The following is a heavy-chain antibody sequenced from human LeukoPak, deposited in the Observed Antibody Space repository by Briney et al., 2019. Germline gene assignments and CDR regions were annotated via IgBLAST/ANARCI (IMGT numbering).Heavy chain of an antibody. D-gene: IGHD3-22*01. CDR1: GYTFTSYG. V-gene: IGHV1-18*01. CDR2: ISAYNGNT. CDR3: ARDRAPDYYDSSGYYPLDY. Sequence: ASVKVSCKASGYTFTSYGISWVRQAPGQGLEWMGWISAYNGNTNYAQKLQGRVTMTTDTTTSTAYMELRGLRSDDTAVYYCARDRAPDYYDSSGYYPLDYWGQGTLVTVSS. J-gene: IGHJ4*02.